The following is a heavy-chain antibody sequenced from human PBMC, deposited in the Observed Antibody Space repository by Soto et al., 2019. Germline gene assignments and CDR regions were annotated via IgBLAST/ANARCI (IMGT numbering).Heavy chain of an antibody. Sequence: GASVKVSCKASGYTFTNNVIHWLRQAPGQTLEWMGWIHTAKGNTKYSQKFEARFTFTRDTAASTAYMELCSLRSDDAAVYYCARDPIWTYTWNYARLNYLDPWCQGPLVTVSS. CDR1: GYTFTNNV. CDR3: ARDPIWTYTWNYARLNYLDP. V-gene: IGHV1-3*04. D-gene: IGHD1-7*01. J-gene: IGHJ5*02. CDR2: IHTAKGNT.